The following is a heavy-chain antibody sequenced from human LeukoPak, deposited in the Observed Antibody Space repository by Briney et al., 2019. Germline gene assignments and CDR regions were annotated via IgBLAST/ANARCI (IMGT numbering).Heavy chain of an antibody. CDR3: AKSGDYLWDY. Sequence: SVTLSLTCAVYGGSFSGYYWSWIRQPPGKGLEWIGEINHSGSTNYNPSLKSRVTISVDTSKNQFSLKLSSVTAADTAVYYCAKSGDYLWDYWGQGTLVTVSS. V-gene: IGHV4-34*01. D-gene: IGHD3-16*01. J-gene: IGHJ4*02. CDR2: INHSGST. CDR1: GGSFSGYY.